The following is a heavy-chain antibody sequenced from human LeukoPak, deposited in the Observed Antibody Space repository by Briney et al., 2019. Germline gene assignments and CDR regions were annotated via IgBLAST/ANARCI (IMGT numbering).Heavy chain of an antibody. D-gene: IGHD3-22*01. V-gene: IGHV3-30*14. Sequence: GGSLRLSCAASGFTFSSYAMHWVRQAPGKGLEWVAVISYDGSNKYYADSVKGRFTISRDNSKNTLYLQMNSLRAEDTAVYYCARVHYYDSSGYSHFAYWGQGTLVTVSS. CDR3: ARVHYYDSSGYSHFAY. CDR2: ISYDGSNK. CDR1: GFTFSSYA. J-gene: IGHJ4*02.